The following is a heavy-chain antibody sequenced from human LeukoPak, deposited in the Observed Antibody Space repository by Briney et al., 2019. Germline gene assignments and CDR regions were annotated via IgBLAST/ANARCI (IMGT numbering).Heavy chain of an antibody. CDR1: GFTFSSYS. V-gene: IGHV3-48*04. CDR2: IRSDTSTK. CDR3: TRDSGYEFDY. D-gene: IGHD5-12*01. J-gene: IGHJ4*02. Sequence: GGSLRLSCAASGFTFSSYSINWVRQAPGKGLEWVSYIRSDTSTKYYADSVKGRFAISRDNAKNSVYLQMNSLRAEDTAVYYCTRDSGYEFDYWGQGTLVTVSS.